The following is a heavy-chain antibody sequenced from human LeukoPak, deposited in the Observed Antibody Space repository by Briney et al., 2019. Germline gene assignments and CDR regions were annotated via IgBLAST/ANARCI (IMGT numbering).Heavy chain of an antibody. CDR2: IYYSGST. V-gene: IGHV4-39*07. J-gene: IGHJ4*02. Sequence: PSETLSLTCTVSGGSISSSSYYWGWIRQPPGKGLEWIGSIYYSGSTYYNPSLKSRVTISVDTSKNQFSLKLSSVTAADTAVYYCARDLTPGAITVRGVTPDYWGQGTLVTVSS. CDR3: ARDLTPGAITVRGVTPDY. CDR1: GGSISSSSYY. D-gene: IGHD3-16*01.